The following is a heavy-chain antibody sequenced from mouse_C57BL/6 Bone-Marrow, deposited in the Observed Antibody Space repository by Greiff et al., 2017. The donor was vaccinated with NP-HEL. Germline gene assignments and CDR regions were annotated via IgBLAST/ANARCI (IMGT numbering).Heavy chain of an antibody. J-gene: IGHJ4*01. V-gene: IGHV6-3*01. CDR2: IRLKSDNYAT. D-gene: IGHD1-1*01. CDR1: GFTFSNYW. CDR3: TSSYYGSSSYAMDY. Sequence: EVMLVESGGGLVQPGGSMKLSCVASGFTFSNYWMNWVRQSPETGLEWVAQIRLKSDNYATHYAESVKGRFTISRDDSKSSVYLQMNNLRAEDTGIYYCTSSYYGSSSYAMDYWGQGTSVTVSS.